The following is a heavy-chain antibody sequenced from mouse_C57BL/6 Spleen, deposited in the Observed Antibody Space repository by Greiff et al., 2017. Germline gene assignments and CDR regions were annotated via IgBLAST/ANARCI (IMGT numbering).Heavy chain of an antibody. J-gene: IGHJ2*01. D-gene: IGHD1-1*01. CDR3: SRRDYGSSYTCDY. Sequence: EVKLLESGAELVKPGASVKLSCTASGFNINDYYMNWVKQRTEQGLEWIGRIDPEDGDTKYAPKFQGKATITADKSSNTAYLQLSSLTSDDTAVYYCSRRDYGSSYTCDYWGQGTTLTVSS. V-gene: IGHV14-2*01. CDR1: GFNINDYY. CDR2: IDPEDGDT.